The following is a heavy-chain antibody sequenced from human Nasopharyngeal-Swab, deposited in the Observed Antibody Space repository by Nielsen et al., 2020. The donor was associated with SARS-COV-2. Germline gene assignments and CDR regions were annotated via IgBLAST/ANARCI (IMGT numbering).Heavy chain of an antibody. V-gene: IGHV3-15*01. CDR2: IKSNAEGGTP. CDR3: ARSRGAGPNYYFDY. CDR1: GFTFSTYW. D-gene: IGHD6-19*01. J-gene: IGHJ4*02. Sequence: GESLKISCATSGFTFSTYWMTWVRQAPGKGLEWVGHIKSNAEGGTPVYAAALKDRITISRDESKNTLFLQMNSLKTEDTAVYYCARSRGAGPNYYFDYWGQGSLVTVSS.